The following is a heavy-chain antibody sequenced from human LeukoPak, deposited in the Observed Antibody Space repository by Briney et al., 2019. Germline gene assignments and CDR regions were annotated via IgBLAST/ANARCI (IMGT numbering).Heavy chain of an antibody. V-gene: IGHV3-30*04. J-gene: IGHJ6*02. CDR3: ARDPYCSGGSCFHSMDV. CDR1: GFTFSSYT. Sequence: GGSLRLSCAASGFTFSSYTMHWVRQAPGRGLEWVAVISYDGSNKYYADSVKGRLTISRDNSKNTLYLQMNSLRAEDTAVYYCARDPYCSGGSCFHSMDVWGQGTTVTVSS. D-gene: IGHD2-15*01. CDR2: ISYDGSNK.